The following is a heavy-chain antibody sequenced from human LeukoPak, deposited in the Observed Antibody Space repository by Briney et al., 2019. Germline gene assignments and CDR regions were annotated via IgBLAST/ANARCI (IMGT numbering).Heavy chain of an antibody. CDR3: ARGGMVLYSARPPTKNWFDP. CDR2: ISGSGGST. CDR1: GFTFSSYA. V-gene: IGHV3-23*01. J-gene: IGHJ5*02. D-gene: IGHD2-15*01. Sequence: PGGSLRLSCAASGFTFSSYAMSWVRQAPGKGLEWVSAISGSGGSTYYADSVKGRFTISRDNSKNTLYLQMNSLRAEDTAVYYCARGGMVLYSARPPTKNWFDPWGQGTLVTVSS.